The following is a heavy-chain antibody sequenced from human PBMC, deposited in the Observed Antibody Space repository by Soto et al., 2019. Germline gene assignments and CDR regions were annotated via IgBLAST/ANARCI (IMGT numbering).Heavy chain of an antibody. V-gene: IGHV4-59*01. J-gene: IGHJ6*02. CDR1: GGSISSYY. D-gene: IGHD6-25*01. CDR2: IYYSGST. Sequence: PSETLSLTCTVSGGSISSYYWSWIRQPPGKGLEWIGYIYYSGSTNYNPSLKSRVTIPVDTSKNQFSLKLSSVTAADTAVYYCARGGRGSATGYYYYGMDVWGQGTTVTVS. CDR3: ARGGRGSATGYYYYGMDV.